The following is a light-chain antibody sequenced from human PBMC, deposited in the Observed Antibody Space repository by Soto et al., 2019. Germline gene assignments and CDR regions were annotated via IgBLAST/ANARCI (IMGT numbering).Light chain of an antibody. CDR3: QQSYSTPPGT. Sequence: DIQLTQSPSFLSASVGDRLTITCRANQGISSFLAWYQQKPGKAPKLLIYDASTLQSGVPSRFSGSGSGTDFTLTISSLQPEDFATYFCQQSYSTPPGTFGQGTKVDIK. CDR1: QGISSF. V-gene: IGKV1-39*01. J-gene: IGKJ1*01. CDR2: DAS.